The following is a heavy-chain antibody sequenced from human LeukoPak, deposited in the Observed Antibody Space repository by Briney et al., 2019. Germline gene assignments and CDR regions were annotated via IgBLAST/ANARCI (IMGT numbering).Heavy chain of an antibody. CDR2: INIDGSST. D-gene: IGHD6-19*01. J-gene: IGHJ4*02. Sequence: GGSLRLSCAASGFTFSSHWMHWVRQAPGKGLVWVSRINIDGSSTNYADSVKGRFTISSDNAKTTLYLQMNSLRAEDTAVYYCARRHLPVEGTGRDDYWGQGTLVTVSS. CDR3: ARRHLPVEGTGRDDY. CDR1: GFTFSSHW. V-gene: IGHV3-74*01.